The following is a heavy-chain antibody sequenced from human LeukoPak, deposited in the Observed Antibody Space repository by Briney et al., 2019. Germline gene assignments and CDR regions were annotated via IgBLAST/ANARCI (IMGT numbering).Heavy chain of an antibody. Sequence: PGRSLRLSCAASGFTFSSYAMHWVRQAPGKGLEWVAVISYDGSNKYYADSVKGRFTISRDNSKNMLYLQMNSLRAEDTAVYYCARENSYGSDNWFDPWGQGTLVTVSS. J-gene: IGHJ5*02. V-gene: IGHV3-30-3*01. D-gene: IGHD5-18*01. CDR1: GFTFSSYA. CDR3: ARENSYGSDNWFDP. CDR2: ISYDGSNK.